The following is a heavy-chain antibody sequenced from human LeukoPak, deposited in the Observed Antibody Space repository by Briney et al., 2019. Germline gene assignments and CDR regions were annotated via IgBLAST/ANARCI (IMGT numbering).Heavy chain of an antibody. Sequence: PGGSLRLSCAASGFTSSSYAMSWVRQAPGKGLEWVASVSGDGANTNYAESLKGRFTISRGNSKNTLYLQMNSLTGEDTAIYYCAKDPFHWGTIYFDYWGQGALVTVSS. CDR2: VSGDGANT. J-gene: IGHJ4*02. CDR3: AKDPFHWGTIYFDY. D-gene: IGHD7-27*01. CDR1: GFTSSSYA. V-gene: IGHV3-23*01.